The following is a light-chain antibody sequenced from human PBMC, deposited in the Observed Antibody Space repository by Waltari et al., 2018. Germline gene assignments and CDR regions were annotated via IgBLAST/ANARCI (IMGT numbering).Light chain of an antibody. CDR1: QILVHSDGNTH. J-gene: IGKJ2*01. CDR3: MQGTHWPYT. V-gene: IGKV2-30*02. CDR2: RVS. Sequence: DVVMTQSPLSLPVTLGQSASISFKSLQILVHSDGNTHLNWFQQRPGQSPRRLIYRVSKRDSGVPDRFSGSGSGTDFTLKISRVEAEDVGIYYCMQGTHWPYTFGQGTKLDIK.